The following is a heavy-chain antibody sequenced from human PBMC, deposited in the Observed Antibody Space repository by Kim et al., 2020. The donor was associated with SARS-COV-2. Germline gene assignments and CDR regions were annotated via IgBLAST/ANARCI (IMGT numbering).Heavy chain of an antibody. CDR3: AKEENAFDI. V-gene: IGHV3-30*18. CDR1: GFSLRTFA. CDR2: ISNDSSNK. Sequence: GGSLRLSCAASGFSLRTFAMHWVRQAPGKGLEWVAAISNDSSNKYYADSVKGRFTISRDNSKNTLSLQMYSLTFEDTALYYYAKEENAFDIWGQGTMVTVSS. J-gene: IGHJ3*02.